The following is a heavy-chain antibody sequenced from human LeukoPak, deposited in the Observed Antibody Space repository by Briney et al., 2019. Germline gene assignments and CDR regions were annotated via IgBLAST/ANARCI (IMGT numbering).Heavy chain of an antibody. V-gene: IGHV3-23*01. CDR1: GFTFSNYA. J-gene: IGHJ4*02. CDR3: AKATAKYYFDY. CDR2: ITGSGGST. D-gene: IGHD6-25*01. Sequence: GGSLRLSCAASGFTFSNYAMNWVRQAPGKGLEWVSAITGSGGSTYYTDSVKGRFTISRDNSKNTLYLQMNSLRAEDTAVYYCAKATAKYYFDYWGQGTLVTVSS.